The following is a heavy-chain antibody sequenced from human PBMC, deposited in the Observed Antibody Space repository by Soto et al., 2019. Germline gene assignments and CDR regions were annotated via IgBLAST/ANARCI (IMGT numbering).Heavy chain of an antibody. CDR3: ARSLSTIGGRPDS. Sequence: ASVKVSCKASGYTFTGYYMHWVRQAPGQGLEWMGWINPNSGDTKYAQKFQDRVTMTRDTSTRTAYMEVSRLTSDDTAVCYCARSLSTIGGRPDSWGQGTLVTVSS. CDR1: GYTFTGYY. D-gene: IGHD6-6*01. CDR2: INPNSGDT. V-gene: IGHV1-2*02. J-gene: IGHJ4*02.